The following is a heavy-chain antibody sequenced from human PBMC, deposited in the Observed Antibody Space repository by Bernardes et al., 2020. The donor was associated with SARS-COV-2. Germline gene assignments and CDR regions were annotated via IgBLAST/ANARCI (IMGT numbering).Heavy chain of an antibody. CDR2: IYPDDSNV. CDR3: ARRRYNWDNWYDP. V-gene: IGHV5-51*01. CDR1: GYTFNNYW. Sequence: GESLKISCKGSGYTFNNYWLGWVRQVPGKGLEWMGIIYPDDSNVRYSPSFQGQVTISADKSINTAYLQWSSLKASDTAIYYCARRRYNWDNWYDPWGQGTLVTVSS. J-gene: IGHJ5*02. D-gene: IGHD1-20*01.